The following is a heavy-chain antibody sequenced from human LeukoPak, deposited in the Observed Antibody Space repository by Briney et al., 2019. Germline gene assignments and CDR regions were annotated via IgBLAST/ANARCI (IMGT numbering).Heavy chain of an antibody. V-gene: IGHV1-69*13. CDR1: GGTFISYA. J-gene: IGHJ4*01. CDR2: ITPIFGTA. CDR3: AXDXAGCSSTXCYPRYXLDY. D-gene: IGHD2-2*01. Sequence: ASVKVSCKASGGTFISYAISWVRQAPGQGLEWMGGITPIFGTANYAQKFQGRVTITAEESTSTAYMELSSLRSEDTAVYYCAXDXAGCSSTXCYPRYXLDYWGXGXXXXVS.